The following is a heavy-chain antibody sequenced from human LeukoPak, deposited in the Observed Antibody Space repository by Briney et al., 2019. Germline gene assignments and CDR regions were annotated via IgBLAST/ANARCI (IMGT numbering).Heavy chain of an antibody. J-gene: IGHJ4*02. Sequence: ASVKVSCKASGYTFTGYYMHWVRQAPGQGLEWMGWINPNSGGTNYAQKFQGRVTMTRDTSISTAYMEVSRLRSDDTAVYYCAREKVFYDSSGPGYWGQGTLVTVSS. CDR2: INPNSGGT. CDR3: AREKVFYDSSGPGY. CDR1: GYTFTGYY. V-gene: IGHV1-2*02. D-gene: IGHD3-22*01.